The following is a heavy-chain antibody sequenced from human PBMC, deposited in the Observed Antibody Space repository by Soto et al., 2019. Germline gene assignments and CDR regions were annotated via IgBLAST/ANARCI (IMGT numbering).Heavy chain of an antibody. D-gene: IGHD5-18*01. CDR3: ARVRGYSYGVYYYYTMDV. Sequence: PSETLTLTCAVYGGSFSGFYWSWVRQPPGKGLEWIGEIDHSGSTNYTPSLKSRVSISVDTSKNQISLKLSSVTAADTAVYYCARVRGYSYGVYYYYTMDVWGQGTSGT. CDR2: IDHSGST. J-gene: IGHJ6*02. V-gene: IGHV4-34*01. CDR1: GGSFSGFY.